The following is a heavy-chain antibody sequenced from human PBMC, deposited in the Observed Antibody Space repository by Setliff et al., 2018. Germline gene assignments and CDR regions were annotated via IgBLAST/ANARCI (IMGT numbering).Heavy chain of an antibody. J-gene: IGHJ5*02. D-gene: IGHD3-10*01. Sequence: GGSLRLSCAASVVTVSDAWMGWVRQTPGEGLDWVGRIKSKTDGGPTDYAAPVKGRFTISRDDSKNTLYLQMNSLKTEDTAIYYCVKLVPQAISSDPWGQGTLVTVSS. CDR3: VKLVPQAISSDP. CDR2: IKSKTDGGPT. CDR1: VVTVSDAW. V-gene: IGHV3-15*01.